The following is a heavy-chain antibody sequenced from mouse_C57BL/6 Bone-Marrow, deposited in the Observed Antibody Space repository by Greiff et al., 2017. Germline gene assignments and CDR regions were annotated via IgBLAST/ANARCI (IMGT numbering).Heavy chain of an antibody. J-gene: IGHJ3*01. V-gene: IGHV5-4*01. Sequence: EVKLMESGGGLVKPGGSLKLSCAASGFTFSSYAMSWVRQTPEKRLEWVATISDGGSYTYYPDNVKGRFTISRDNAKNNLYLQMSHLKSEDTAMXYCARDVYYCGSSYTWFAYWGQGTLVTVSA. CDR3: ARDVYYCGSSYTWFAY. D-gene: IGHD1-1*01. CDR1: GFTFSSYA. CDR2: ISDGGSYT.